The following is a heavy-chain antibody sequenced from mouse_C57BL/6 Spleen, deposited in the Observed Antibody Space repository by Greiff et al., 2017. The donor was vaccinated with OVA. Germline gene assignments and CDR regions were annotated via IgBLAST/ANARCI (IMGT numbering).Heavy chain of an antibody. D-gene: IGHD1-1*01. CDR2: INPSSGYT. Sequence: QVQLQQSGAELAKPGASVKLSCKASGYTFTNYCMHWVKQRPGQGLEWIGYINPSSGYTKYNQKFKDKATLTADKSSITAYMQLSSLTYEDSAVYYCARSCGSLDYWGQGTPLTVSS. CDR3: ARSCGSLDY. J-gene: IGHJ2*01. V-gene: IGHV1-7*01. CDR1: GYTFTNYC.